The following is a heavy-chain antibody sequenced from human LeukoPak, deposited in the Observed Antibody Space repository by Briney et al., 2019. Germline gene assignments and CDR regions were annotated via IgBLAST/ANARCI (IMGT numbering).Heavy chain of an antibody. CDR2: IYYSGST. CDR3: ARSLGYCSSTSCNRWFDP. Sequence: SQTLCLSCTVSGGSISSGDYYWSWIRQPPGQGLEWLGYIYYSGSTYYNPSPKSRVTISVDTSKNQFSLKLSSVTAADTAVYYCARSLGYCSSTSCNRWFDPWGQGTLVTVSS. V-gene: IGHV4-30-4*01. D-gene: IGHD2-2*01. CDR1: GGSISSGDYY. J-gene: IGHJ5*02.